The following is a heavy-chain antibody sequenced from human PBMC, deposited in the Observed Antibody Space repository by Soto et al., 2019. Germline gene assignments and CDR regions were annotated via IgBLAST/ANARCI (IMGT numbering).Heavy chain of an antibody. J-gene: IGHJ6*04. CDR2: IVVGSGNT. Sequence: QVQLVQSGPEVKKPGTSVKVSGKASGFTFTSSAMQWMRQARGQPLEWIGWIVVGSGNTNYAQNFQERVTITRDMSTSTAYMELSSLRSEDTAVYYCVAESAAAVTGPGDVWGKGTTVTVSS. CDR3: VAESAAAVTGPGDV. V-gene: IGHV1-58*02. D-gene: IGHD6-13*01. CDR1: GFTFTSSA.